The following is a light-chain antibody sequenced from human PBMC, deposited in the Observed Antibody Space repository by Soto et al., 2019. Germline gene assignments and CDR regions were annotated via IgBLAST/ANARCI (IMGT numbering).Light chain of an antibody. CDR2: GVS. V-gene: IGKV3-20*01. CDR3: QYYGNSWS. CDR1: QSLTNNY. Sequence: ERVLTQSPGTLSLSPGERATLSCRASQSLTNNYIAWYQHKSGQAPRLLINGVSSSATGIPDRFSGSGSGTDFTLTISRLEPEEFAADYCQYYGNSWSVGQWTKVDIK. J-gene: IGKJ1*01.